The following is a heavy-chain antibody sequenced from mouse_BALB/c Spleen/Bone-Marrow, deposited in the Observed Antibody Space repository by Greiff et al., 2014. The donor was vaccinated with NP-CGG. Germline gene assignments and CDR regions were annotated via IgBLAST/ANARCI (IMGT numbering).Heavy chain of an antibody. CDR1: GFNIKDTY. V-gene: IGHV14-3*02. CDR3: AVYYYGSSLFAY. Sequence: DVQLVESGAELVKPGASVKLSCTASGFNIKDTYMHWVKQRPEQGLEWIGRIDPANGNTKYDPKFQGKATITADTSSNTAYLQLSSLTSEETAVYYCAVYYYGSSLFAYWGQGTLVTVSA. CDR2: IDPANGNT. J-gene: IGHJ3*01. D-gene: IGHD1-1*01.